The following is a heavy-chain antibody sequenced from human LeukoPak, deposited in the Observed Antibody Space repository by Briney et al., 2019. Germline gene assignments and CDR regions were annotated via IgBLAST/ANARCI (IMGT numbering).Heavy chain of an antibody. CDR2: IYYSGST. V-gene: IGHV4-31*03. CDR3: AREPRYYYGSGSYQWFDP. Sequence: PSETLSLTCTVSGGSISSGGYYWSWIRQHPGKGLEWIGYIYYSGSTYYNPSLKSRVTISVDTSKNQFSLKLSSVTAADTAVYYCAREPRYYYGSGSYQWFDPWGQGTLVTVSS. D-gene: IGHD3-10*01. J-gene: IGHJ5*02. CDR1: GGSISSGGYY.